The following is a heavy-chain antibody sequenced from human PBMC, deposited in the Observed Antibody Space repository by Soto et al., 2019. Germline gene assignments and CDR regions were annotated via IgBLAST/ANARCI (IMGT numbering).Heavy chain of an antibody. V-gene: IGHV3-23*01. CDR3: EWDS. J-gene: IGHJ4*02. CDR1: GFAFSNYA. D-gene: IGHD2-8*01. CDR2: ISGGGDKT. Sequence: EVQLLESGGGLVQPGGSLRLSCVASGFAFSNYAMSWVRQAPGKGLEWVSGISGGGDKTYYADSVKGRVTISRDNSKNTPYLEKNHLRIEGTGVYFCEWDSWGQGTLVTVSS.